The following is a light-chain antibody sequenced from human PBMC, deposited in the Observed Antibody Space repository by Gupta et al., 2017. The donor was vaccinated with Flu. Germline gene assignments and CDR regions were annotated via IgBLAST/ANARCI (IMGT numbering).Light chain of an antibody. CDR3: SSYAGDNYYV. CDR1: TRDVGTYTY. Sequence: QSALTQLPSAPGSPGQSVTTSCTGTTRDVGTYTYVSWYQQHPGKAPKLIIYEIRKRSSGVPARFSGSKSGNTASLTVSGLQAEDEADYYCSSYAGDNYYVFGTGTKVTVL. J-gene: IGLJ1*01. V-gene: IGLV2-8*01. CDR2: EIR.